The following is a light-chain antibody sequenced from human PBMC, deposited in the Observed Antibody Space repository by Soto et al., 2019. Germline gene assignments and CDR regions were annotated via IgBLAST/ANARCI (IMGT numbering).Light chain of an antibody. CDR3: QQANSFPRT. CDR1: QGISSW. CDR2: AAS. J-gene: IGKJ2*01. Sequence: DIQMTQSQSSVSASVGDRVTITCRASQGISSWLAWSQQKPGKAPKLLIYAASSLQSGVPSRFSGSGSGTEFTLTINSPKPEDFATYYSQQANSFPRTFGQGTKLEI. V-gene: IGKV1-12*01.